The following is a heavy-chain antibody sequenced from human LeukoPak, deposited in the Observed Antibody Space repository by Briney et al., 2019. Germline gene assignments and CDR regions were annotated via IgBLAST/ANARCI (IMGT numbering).Heavy chain of an antibody. CDR1: GGSISSYY. Sequence: SETLSLTCTVSGGSISSYYWSWIRQPPGKGLEWIGYIYYSGSTNYNPSLKSRVTISVDTSKNQFSLKLSSVTAANTAVYYCAREKDSSSWYRHFDYWGQGTLVTVSS. CDR2: IYYSGST. D-gene: IGHD6-13*01. V-gene: IGHV4-59*01. CDR3: AREKDSSSWYRHFDY. J-gene: IGHJ4*02.